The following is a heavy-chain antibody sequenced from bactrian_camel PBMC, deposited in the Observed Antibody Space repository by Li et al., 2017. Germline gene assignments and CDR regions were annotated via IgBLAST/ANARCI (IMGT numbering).Heavy chain of an antibody. V-gene: IGHV3S53*01. D-gene: IGHD1*01. J-gene: IGHJ4*01. CDR3: AKGTWSGDNY. CDR1: TRNADADS. CDR2: IERRGRI. Sequence: HVQLVESGGGSVQVGESLRLSCVASTRNADADSMGWFRQAQGQEREGLACIERRGRIHYAASVKGRFTISRDNAKKMLYLQMNSLKAEDTAMYYCAKGTWSGDNYKGQGTQVTVS.